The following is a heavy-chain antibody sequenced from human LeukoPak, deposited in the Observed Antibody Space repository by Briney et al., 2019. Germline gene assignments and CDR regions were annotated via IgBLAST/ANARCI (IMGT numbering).Heavy chain of an antibody. CDR3: AKDRSTQLRMSYFDY. CDR2: IIGSGGST. CDR1: GFTFSSYA. J-gene: IGHJ4*02. V-gene: IGHV3-23*01. Sequence: PGGSLRLSCAASGFTFSSYAMSWVRQAPGKGLEWVSAIIGSGGSTYYADSVKGRFTISRDNSKTTLYLQMNSLRAEDTAVYYCAKDRSTQLRMSYFDYWGQGTLVTVSS. D-gene: IGHD5-18*01.